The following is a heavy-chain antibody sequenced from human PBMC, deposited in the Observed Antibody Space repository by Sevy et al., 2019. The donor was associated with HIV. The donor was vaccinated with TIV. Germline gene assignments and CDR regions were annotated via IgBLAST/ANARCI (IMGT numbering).Heavy chain of an antibody. V-gene: IGHV3-64*01. J-gene: IGHJ3*02. CDR2: ISSNEGST. Sequence: GGSLRLSCAASGFTFSSYAMHWVRQAPGKGLEYVSAISSNEGSTYFANSVKGRFTISRDNSKNTLYLQMGSLRAEDMAVYYCARAFGITIFGIDAFDIWGQGTMVTVSS. D-gene: IGHD3-3*01. CDR3: ARAFGITIFGIDAFDI. CDR1: GFTFSSYA.